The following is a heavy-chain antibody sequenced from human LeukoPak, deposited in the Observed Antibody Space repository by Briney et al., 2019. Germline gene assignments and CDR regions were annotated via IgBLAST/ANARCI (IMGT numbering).Heavy chain of an antibody. D-gene: IGHD5-18*01. Sequence: SETLSLTCTVSGGSISSSSYYWGWIRQPPGKGLEWIGSIYYSGSTYYNPSLKSRVTISVDTSKNQFSLKLSSVTAADTAVYYCARVFTAKDYWGQGTLVTVSS. V-gene: IGHV4-39*07. CDR3: ARVFTAKDY. CDR2: IYYSGST. J-gene: IGHJ4*02. CDR1: GGSISSSSYY.